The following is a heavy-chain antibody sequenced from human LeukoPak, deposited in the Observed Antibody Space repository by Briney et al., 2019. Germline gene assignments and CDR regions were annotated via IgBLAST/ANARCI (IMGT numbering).Heavy chain of an antibody. CDR2: IYHSGST. Sequence: PSETLSLTCTVSGYSISSGYYWGWIRQPPGKGLEWIGSIYHSGSTYYNPSLKSRVTISVDTSKNQFSLKLSSVTAADTAVYYCARDSGSYVWGQGTMVTVSS. D-gene: IGHD1-26*01. J-gene: IGHJ3*01. CDR3: ARDSGSYV. CDR1: GYSISSGYY. V-gene: IGHV4-38-2*02.